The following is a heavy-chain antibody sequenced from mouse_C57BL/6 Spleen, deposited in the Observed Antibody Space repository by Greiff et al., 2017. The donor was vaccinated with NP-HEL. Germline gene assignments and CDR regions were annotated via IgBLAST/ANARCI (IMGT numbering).Heavy chain of an antibody. CDR3: ARGDYNYGSSYWYFDV. CDR2: ILPGSGST. J-gene: IGHJ1*03. Sequence: VQLQQSGAELMKPGASVKLSCTATGYTFTGYWIEWVKQRPGHGLEWIGEILPGSGSTNYNEKFKGKATFTADTSSNTAYMQLSSLTTEDSAIYYCARGDYNYGSSYWYFDVWGTGTTVTVSS. CDR1: GYTFTGYW. D-gene: IGHD1-1*01. V-gene: IGHV1-9*01.